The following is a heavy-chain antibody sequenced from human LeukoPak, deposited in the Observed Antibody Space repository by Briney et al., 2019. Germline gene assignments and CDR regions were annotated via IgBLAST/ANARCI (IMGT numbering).Heavy chain of an antibody. CDR3: ARGGGVDYYDSSEATFDY. CDR2: INHSGST. Sequence: PSETLSLTCAVYGGSFSGYYWSWIRQPPGKGLEWIGEINHSGSTNYNPSLKSRVTISVDTSKNQFSLKLSSVTAADTAVYYCARGGGVDYYDSSEATFDYWGQGTLVTVSS. CDR1: GGSFSGYY. V-gene: IGHV4-34*01. D-gene: IGHD3-22*01. J-gene: IGHJ4*02.